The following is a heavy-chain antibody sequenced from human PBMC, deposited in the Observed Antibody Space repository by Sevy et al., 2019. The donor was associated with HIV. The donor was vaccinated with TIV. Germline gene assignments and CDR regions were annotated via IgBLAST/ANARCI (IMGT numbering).Heavy chain of an antibody. CDR1: GFTFSNAW. CDR3: RFGVLFSVFGSIYTFAP. D-gene: IGHD3-10*01. Sequence: GGSLRLSCAASGFTFSNAWMSWVRQAPGKGLEWVGRIKSKTDGGTTDYAAPVKGRFTISRDDSKNTLYLQMNSLKTEDTAVYYCRFGVLFSVFGSIYTFAPWGQGTLVTVSS. V-gene: IGHV3-15*01. J-gene: IGHJ5*02. CDR2: IKSKTDGGTT.